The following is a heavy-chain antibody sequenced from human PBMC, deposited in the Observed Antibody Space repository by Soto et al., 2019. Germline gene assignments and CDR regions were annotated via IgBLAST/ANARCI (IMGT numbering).Heavy chain of an antibody. CDR3: ARVLYYGSGSYSPYGMDG. CDR2: VSPPFRTS. J-gene: IGHJ6*02. D-gene: IGHD3-10*01. CDR1: GVSFNNNG. V-gene: IGHV1-69*01. Sequence: QVQLVQSGAEVKKPGSSVKVSCKTSGVSFNNNGIGWVRQAPGHGLEWMGGVSPPFRTSNYARKFQGRISITADASPGTVNMELSSLTSEDTAQYYCARVLYYGSGSYSPYGMDGWGQGTTVTVSS.